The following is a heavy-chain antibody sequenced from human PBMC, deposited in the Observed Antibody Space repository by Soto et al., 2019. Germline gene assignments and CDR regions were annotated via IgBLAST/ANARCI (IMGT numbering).Heavy chain of an antibody. CDR2: IWYDGSNK. Sequence: GGSLRLSCAASGFTFSSYGMHWVRQAPGKGLEWVAVIWYDGSNKYYADSVKGRFTISRDNSKNTLYLQMNSLRAEDTAVYYCAREATYGSGSYYKHNWFDPWGQGTLVTVSS. CDR1: GFTFSSYG. J-gene: IGHJ5*02. V-gene: IGHV3-33*01. CDR3: AREATYGSGSYYKHNWFDP. D-gene: IGHD3-10*01.